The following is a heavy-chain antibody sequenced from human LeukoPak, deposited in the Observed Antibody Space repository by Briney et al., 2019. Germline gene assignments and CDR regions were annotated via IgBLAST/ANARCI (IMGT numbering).Heavy chain of an antibody. V-gene: IGHV3-7*01. D-gene: IGHD2-21*02. J-gene: IGHJ4*02. CDR1: GFTFSSYW. CDR3: AREQQGPDPVVVTAFSDY. CDR2: IKQDGSEK. Sequence: GGSLRLSCAASGFTFSSYWMSWVRQAPGKGLEWVANIKQDGSEKYYVDSVKGRFTISRDNAKNSLYLQMNSLRAEDTAVYYCAREQQGPDPVVVTAFSDYWGQGTLVTVSS.